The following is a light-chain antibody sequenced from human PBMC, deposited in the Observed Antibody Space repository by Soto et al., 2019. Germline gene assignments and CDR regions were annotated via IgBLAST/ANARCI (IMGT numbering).Light chain of an antibody. CDR2: DAS. J-gene: IGKJ5*01. CDR3: QQYYSYPRT. V-gene: IGKV3-15*01. CDR1: QSVSNK. Sequence: EIVMTQSPANVSVSPGERVTLSCRASQSVSNKLAWYQQKPGQAPRLLIYDASGRAGSVPARLSGSGSGTEFTLTISSLQSEDFAVYFCQQYYSYPRTFGQGTRLEIK.